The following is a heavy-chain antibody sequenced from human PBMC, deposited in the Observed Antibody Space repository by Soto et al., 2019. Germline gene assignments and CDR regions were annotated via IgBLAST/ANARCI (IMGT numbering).Heavy chain of an antibody. CDR2: IYYTGST. Sequence: SATLSLTCLVAGDSVSRGSHSWTWLQQPPGKGLEFLGYIYYTGSTNYNPSLKSRVTISVDTSKNQFSLKLSSVTAADTAVDYCARGRIVVVSPFAYWGQGTLVIFSS. D-gene: IGHD3-22*01. V-gene: IGHV4-61*01. J-gene: IGHJ4*02. CDR3: ARGRIVVVSPFAY. CDR1: GDSVSRGSHS.